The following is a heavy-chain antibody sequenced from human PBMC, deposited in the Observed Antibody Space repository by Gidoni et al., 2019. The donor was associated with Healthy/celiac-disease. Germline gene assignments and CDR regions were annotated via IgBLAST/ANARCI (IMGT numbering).Heavy chain of an antibody. CDR2: ISGSGGST. V-gene: IGHV3-23*01. CDR3: AKSGLKAAAGYFDY. CDR1: GFTFSSYA. J-gene: IGHJ4*02. Sequence: ELQLWESGGGLVQPGGSLRLSCAAPGFTFSSYAMGWVRQAPGKGLELVSAISGSGGSTYSADSVKGRFTISRDNSKNTLYLQMNSLRAEDTAVYYCAKSGLKAAAGYFDYWGQGTLVTVSS. D-gene: IGHD6-13*01.